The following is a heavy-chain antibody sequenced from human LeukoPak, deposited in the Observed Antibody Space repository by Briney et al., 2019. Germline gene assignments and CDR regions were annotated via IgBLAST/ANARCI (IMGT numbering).Heavy chain of an antibody. CDR1: GGSISSYY. V-gene: IGHV4-4*07. CDR2: IYTSGST. D-gene: IGHD6-13*01. CDR3: ARYSSSWYPNLGAFDI. Sequence: SETLSLTCTVSGGSISSYYWSWIRQPPGKGLEWIGRIYTSGSTNYNPSLKSRVTISVDKSKNQFSLKLSSVTAADTAVYYCARYSSSWYPNLGAFDIWGQGTMVTVSS. J-gene: IGHJ3*02.